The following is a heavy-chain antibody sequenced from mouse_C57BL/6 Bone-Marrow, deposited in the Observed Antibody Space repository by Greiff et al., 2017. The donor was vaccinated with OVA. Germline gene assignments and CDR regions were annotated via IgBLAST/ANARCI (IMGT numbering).Heavy chain of an antibody. CDR1: GFTFTDYY. D-gene: IGHD2-4*01. Sequence: EVKLMESGGGLVQPGGSLSLSCAASGFTFTDYYMSWVRQPPGKALEWLGFIRNKANGYTTEYSASVKGRFTISRDNSQSILYLQMNALRAEDSATYYCASHDYRYFDVWGTGTTVTVSS. J-gene: IGHJ1*03. CDR3: ASHDYRYFDV. CDR2: IRNKANGYTT. V-gene: IGHV7-3*01.